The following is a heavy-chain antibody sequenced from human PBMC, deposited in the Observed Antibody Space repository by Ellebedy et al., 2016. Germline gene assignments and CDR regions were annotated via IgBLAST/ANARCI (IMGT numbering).Heavy chain of an antibody. D-gene: IGHD1-26*01. Sequence: SETLSLTCTVSGGSFSNYYWSWIRQTAGKGLQWIERVDSSGNTNYNPSLKSQVIMSLDTSKNQFSLRLTSVTSADTAVYYCARGIVTPFFYSWGQGTLVTVSS. V-gene: IGHV4-4*07. CDR3: ARGIVTPFFYS. CDR1: GGSFSNYY. CDR2: VDSSGNT. J-gene: IGHJ4*02.